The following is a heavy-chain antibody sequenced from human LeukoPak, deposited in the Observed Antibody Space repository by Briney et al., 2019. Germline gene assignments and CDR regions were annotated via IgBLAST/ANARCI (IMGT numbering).Heavy chain of an antibody. Sequence: TGGSLRLSCAASGFSFSDHYMGWIRQAPGKGLEWVSYISGSGSTIYYAASVRGRFTISRDNAKNSLYLQMNSLRAEDTAIYYCAREGITIFGVANSNWFDPWGQGTLVTVSS. CDR3: AREGITIFGVANSNWFDP. CDR2: ISGSGSTI. CDR1: GFSFSDHY. J-gene: IGHJ5*02. V-gene: IGHV3-11*01. D-gene: IGHD3-3*01.